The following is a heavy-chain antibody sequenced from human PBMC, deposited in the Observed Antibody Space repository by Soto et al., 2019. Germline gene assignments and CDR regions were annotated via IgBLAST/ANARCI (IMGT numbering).Heavy chain of an antibody. V-gene: IGHV3-74*02. Sequence: EVQLVESGGGLVQPGGSLRLSCAASGFTFSNYWMYWVRQAPGKGLEWVSRINSDGSVSSYADSVKGRLPISRDNVKNSLYPQMDSLRAEDTAVYYCARGDCVGGTCYSLAGSFYYYMEVWGKGTTVTVFS. D-gene: IGHD2-15*01. CDR3: ARGDCVGGTCYSLAGSFYYYMEV. CDR2: INSDGSVS. CDR1: GFTFSNYW. J-gene: IGHJ6*03.